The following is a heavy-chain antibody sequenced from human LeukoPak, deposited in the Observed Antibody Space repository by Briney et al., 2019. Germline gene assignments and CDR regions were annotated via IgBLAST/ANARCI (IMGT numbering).Heavy chain of an antibody. J-gene: IGHJ3*02. D-gene: IGHD3-22*01. Sequence: GGSLRLSCAASGFTVSSNYMSWVRQAPGKGLERVSVIYSGGSTYYADSVKGRFTISRDNSKNTLYLQMNSLRAEDTAVYYCARLYYYDSSGYDDAFDIWGQGTMVTVSS. V-gene: IGHV3-53*01. CDR2: IYSGGST. CDR1: GFTVSSNY. CDR3: ARLYYYDSSGYDDAFDI.